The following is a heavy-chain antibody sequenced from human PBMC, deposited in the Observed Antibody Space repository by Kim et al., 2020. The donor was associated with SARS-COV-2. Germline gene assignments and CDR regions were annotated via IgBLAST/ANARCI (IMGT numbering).Heavy chain of an antibody. CDR3: ARSMRGAPRLADYYYYYGMDV. V-gene: IGHV3-30*04. Sequence: GGSLRLSCAASGFTFSSYAMHWVRQAPGKGLEWVAVISYDGSNKYYADSVKGRFTISRDNSKNTLYLQMNSLRAEDTAVYYCARSMRGAPRLADYYYYYGMDVWGQGTTVTVSS. J-gene: IGHJ6*02. CDR2: ISYDGSNK. CDR1: GFTFSSYA.